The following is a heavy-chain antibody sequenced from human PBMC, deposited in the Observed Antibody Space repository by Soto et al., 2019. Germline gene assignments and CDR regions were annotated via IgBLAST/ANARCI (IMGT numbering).Heavy chain of an antibody. CDR1: GFTFSSYS. D-gene: IGHD1-26*01. CDR3: ARGGREYYDYYGMDV. CDR2: ISSSSSYI. V-gene: IGHV3-21*01. J-gene: IGHJ6*02. Sequence: EVQLVESGGGLVKPGGSLRLSCAASGFTFSSYSMNWVRQAPGKGLEWVSSISSSSSYIYYADSVKGRFTISRDNAKNSLYRQRNSLRAEDTAVYYCARGGREYYDYYGMDVWGQGTTVTVSS.